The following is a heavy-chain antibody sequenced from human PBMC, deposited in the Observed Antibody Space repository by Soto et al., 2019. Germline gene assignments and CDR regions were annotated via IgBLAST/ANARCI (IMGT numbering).Heavy chain of an antibody. D-gene: IGHD2-21*01. V-gene: IGHV3-21*01. CDR1: GFTFNTYD. CDR2: ITTSSAYI. CDR3: VRSGTASLLRNSWFDT. J-gene: IGHJ5*02. Sequence: EVQLVESGGGLVKPGGSLRLSCAASGFTFNTYDMNWVRQAPGKGLEWVSSITTSSAYIYYADSLKGRITISRDNATNSLFLQMNSLRAADTAVYYCVRSGTASLLRNSWFDTWGQGTLVTVSS.